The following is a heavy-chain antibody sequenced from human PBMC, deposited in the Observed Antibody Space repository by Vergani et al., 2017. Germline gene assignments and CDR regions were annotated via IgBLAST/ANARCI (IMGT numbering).Heavy chain of an antibody. CDR1: GFTFNQYG. CDR3: ARDLRLLYNRFDP. Sequence: QVQLVESGGGVVQPGRSLRLSCAASGFTFNQYGMHWVRQAPGQGLEWVAVTWYDGNNKQYADSVQGRFTSSRDNSKSTMYLQMNSLRAEDTGVYYCARDLRLLYNRFDPWGQGTLVTVSS. CDR2: TWYDGNNK. V-gene: IGHV3-33*01. J-gene: IGHJ5*02. D-gene: IGHD1-14*01.